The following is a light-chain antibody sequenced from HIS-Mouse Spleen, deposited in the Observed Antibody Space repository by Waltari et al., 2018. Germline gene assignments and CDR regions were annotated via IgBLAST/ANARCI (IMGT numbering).Light chain of an antibody. CDR2: RNK. Sequence: QSVLTHPPSASGTPGRRVTISCSRRSSNIGSIYVYLYQQVPGTAPKLLHYRNKPRPSGVQDRISGPKTGTSASLTISGLQEEEEADYYCSSKTSSSTVVFGGGTKLTVL. CDR3: SSKTSSSTVV. J-gene: IGLJ2*01. V-gene: IGLV1-47*01. CDR1: SSNIGSIY.